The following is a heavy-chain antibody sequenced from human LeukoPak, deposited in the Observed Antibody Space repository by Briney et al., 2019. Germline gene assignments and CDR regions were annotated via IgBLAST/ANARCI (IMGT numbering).Heavy chain of an antibody. CDR3: ARLSKDTVVLPAAMAHYFDY. CDR2: IHYTGST. D-gene: IGHD2-2*01. CDR1: GGSISGYY. Sequence: SETLSLTCTVSGGSISGYYWSWIRQPPGKGLQFIGYIHYTGSTNYNPPLESRVTLSVDTSKNQFSLKLRSVTAADTAVYYCARLSKDTVVLPAAMAHYFDYWGQGTLVTVSS. V-gene: IGHV4-59*08. J-gene: IGHJ4*02.